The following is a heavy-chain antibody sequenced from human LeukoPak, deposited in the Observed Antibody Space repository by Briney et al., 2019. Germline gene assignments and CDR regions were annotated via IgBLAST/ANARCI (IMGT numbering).Heavy chain of an antibody. V-gene: IGHV3-74*01. CDR2: IRRDGSDT. D-gene: IGHD2/OR15-2a*01. CDR1: GFTFSIYG. CDR3: ARDWFHAIDY. J-gene: IGHJ4*02. Sequence: GGTLRLSCATSGFTFSIYGMSWVRHAPGKGLVWFSRIRRDGSDTRYAESGKGRFTISRANAKHTLYLQMNSLRAEDTSVYYCARDWFHAIDYWGQGTLVTVSS.